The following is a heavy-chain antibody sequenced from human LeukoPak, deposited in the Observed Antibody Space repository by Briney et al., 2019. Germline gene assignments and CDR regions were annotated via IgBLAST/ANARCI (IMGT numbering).Heavy chain of an antibody. D-gene: IGHD4-11*01. V-gene: IGHV4-34*01. CDR1: GVSFSGYY. J-gene: IGHJ6*02. Sequence: SETLSLTCAVYGVSFSGYYWSWIRQPPGKGLEWIGEINHSGSTNYNPSLKSRVTISVDTSKNQFSLKLSSVTAADTAVHYCARGFDYIYYYGMDVWGQGTTVTVSS. CDR3: ARGFDYIYYYGMDV. CDR2: INHSGST.